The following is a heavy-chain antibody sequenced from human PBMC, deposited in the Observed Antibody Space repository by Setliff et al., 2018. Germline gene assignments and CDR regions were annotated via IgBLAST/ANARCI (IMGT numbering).Heavy chain of an antibody. J-gene: IGHJ4*02. Sequence: PSETLSLTCTVSGGSISSGSYYWSWIRQTAGKGLEWIGRIYTSGSTNYNPSLKSRVTISVDTSKNQFSLKLSSVTAADTAVYYCARGPVMIVATGYFAYWGQGTLVTVSS. CDR2: IYTSGST. CDR3: ARGPVMIVATGYFAY. V-gene: IGHV4-61*02. CDR1: GGSISSGSYY. D-gene: IGHD3-22*01.